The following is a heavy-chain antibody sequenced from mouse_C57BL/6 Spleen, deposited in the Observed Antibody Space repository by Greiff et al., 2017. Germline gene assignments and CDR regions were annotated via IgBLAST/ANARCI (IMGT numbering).Heavy chain of an antibody. Sequence: QVQLQQPGTELVKPGASVKLSCKASGYTFTSYWMHWVKQRPGPGLAWIGNINPSNGGTNYNEKFKSKATLTVDKSSSTAYMLLSSLTSEDSAVYYCARAPYGTRFAYWGQGTLVTVSA. CDR2: INPSNGGT. J-gene: IGHJ3*01. CDR1: GYTFTSYW. CDR3: ARAPYGTRFAY. D-gene: IGHD2-1*01. V-gene: IGHV1-53*01.